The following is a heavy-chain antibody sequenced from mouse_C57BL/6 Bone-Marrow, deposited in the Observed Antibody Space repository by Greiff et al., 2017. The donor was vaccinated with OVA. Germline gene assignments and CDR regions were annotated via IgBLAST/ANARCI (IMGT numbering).Heavy chain of an antibody. CDR1: GFTFSDFY. CDR3: ARDNWDWYFDV. Sequence: EVKLVESGGGLVQSGRSLRLSCATSGFTFSDFYLEWVRQAPGKGLEWIAASRNKANDYTTEYSASVKGRFIVSRDTSQSILYLQMNALRAEDTAIYYCARDNWDWYFDVWVTGTTVTVSS. J-gene: IGHJ1*03. V-gene: IGHV7-1*01. CDR2: SRNKANDYTT. D-gene: IGHD4-1*01.